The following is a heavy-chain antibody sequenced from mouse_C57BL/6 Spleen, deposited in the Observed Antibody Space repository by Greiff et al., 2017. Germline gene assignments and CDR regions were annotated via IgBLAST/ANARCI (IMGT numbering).Heavy chain of an antibody. J-gene: IGHJ2*01. Sequence: QVQLQQPGAELVRPGSSVKLSCKASGYTFTSYWMHWVKQRPIQGLEWIGNIDPSDSETHYNQKFKDKATLTVDKSSSTAYMQLSSLTSEDSAVYYCARGSSRGWPRFDYWGQGTTLTVSS. CDR2: IDPSDSET. D-gene: IGHD2-3*01. CDR3: ARGSSRGWPRFDY. CDR1: GYTFTSYW. V-gene: IGHV1-52*01.